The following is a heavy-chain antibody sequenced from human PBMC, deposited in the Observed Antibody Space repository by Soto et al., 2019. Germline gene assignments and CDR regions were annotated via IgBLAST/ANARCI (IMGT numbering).Heavy chain of an antibody. CDR1: GGSISSGGYY. D-gene: IGHD6-13*01. Sequence: QVQLQESGPGLVKPSQTLSLTCTVSGGSISSGGYYWSWIRQHPGKGLEWIGYIYYSGSTYYNPSLKRRVTISVDTSKTQFSLQLSSVTAADTAVYYCVRSFGVAAAGTFAYWGQGNLVTVS. CDR3: VRSFGVAAAGTFAY. V-gene: IGHV4-31*03. J-gene: IGHJ4*02. CDR2: IYYSGST.